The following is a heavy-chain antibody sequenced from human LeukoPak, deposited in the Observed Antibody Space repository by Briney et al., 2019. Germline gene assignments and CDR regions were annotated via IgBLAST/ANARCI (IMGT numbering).Heavy chain of an antibody. J-gene: IGHJ3*02. CDR3: ASRGFYDSSGYYHDAFDI. Sequence: ASVKVSCKASGYTFTGYYMHWVRQAPGQGLEWMGWINPNSGGTNYAQKFQGRVTMTRDTSISTAYMELSRLRSDDTAVYYCASRGFYDSSGYYHDAFDIWGQGTMVTVSS. CDR1: GYTFTGYY. D-gene: IGHD3-22*01. V-gene: IGHV1-2*02. CDR2: INPNSGGT.